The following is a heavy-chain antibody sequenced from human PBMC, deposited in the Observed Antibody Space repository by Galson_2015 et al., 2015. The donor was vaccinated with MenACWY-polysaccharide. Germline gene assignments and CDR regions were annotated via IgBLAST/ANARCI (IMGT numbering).Heavy chain of an antibody. V-gene: IGHV3-23*01. J-gene: IGHJ6*02. D-gene: IGHD3/OR15-3a*01. Sequence: SLRLSCAASGFTFNKFYMAWVRQAPGKGPEWVSALSGPGDATFYADSVRGRFTISRDNSQNTLYLHMSSPRVDDTAVYFCAKDLHWYGMDVWGHGTTVTVS. CDR1: GFTFNKFY. CDR2: LSGPGDAT. CDR3: AKDLHWYGMDV.